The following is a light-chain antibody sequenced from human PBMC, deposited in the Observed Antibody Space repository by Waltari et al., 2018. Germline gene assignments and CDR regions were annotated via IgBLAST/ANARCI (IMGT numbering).Light chain of an antibody. Sequence: SYELTQPPSVSVSPGQTASITCSGDILVNKYASWYQQKPGQSPLFVIYQHTNRPPGGPGRFAGSNFGNAAPLAMSGTQAMGWGDYFCQALGTGAWVFGGGAKLTVL. V-gene: IGLV3-1*01. CDR1: ILVNKY. CDR2: QHT. J-gene: IGLJ3*02. CDR3: QALGTGAWV.